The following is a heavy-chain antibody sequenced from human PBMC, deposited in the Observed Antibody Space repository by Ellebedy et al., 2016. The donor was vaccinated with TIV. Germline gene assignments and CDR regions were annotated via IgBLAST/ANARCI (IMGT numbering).Heavy chain of an antibody. CDR3: ATSTYYDILTGYFRRTLDY. Sequence: ASVKVSCKVSGYTLTELSMHWVRQAPGKGLEWMGGFDPEDGETIYAQKFQGRVTMTEDTSTDTAYMELSSLRSEDTAVYYCATSTYYDILTGYFRRTLDYWGQGTLVTVSS. V-gene: IGHV1-24*01. CDR1: GYTLTELS. CDR2: FDPEDGET. D-gene: IGHD3-9*01. J-gene: IGHJ4*02.